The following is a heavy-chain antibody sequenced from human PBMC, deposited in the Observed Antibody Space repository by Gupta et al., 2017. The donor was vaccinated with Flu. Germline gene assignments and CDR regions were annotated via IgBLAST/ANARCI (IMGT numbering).Heavy chain of an antibody. CDR3: AREACSLTSCYFDP. CDR2: NQVDGSST. D-gene: IGHD2-2*01. V-gene: IGHV3-74*01. Sequence: QVPGKELVWVSRNQVDGSSTNNANSVESRFTTSGDNAKNTLYLQMSGLRAEDTAVYYCAREACSLTSCYFDPWGQGTLVTVSS. J-gene: IGHJ4*02.